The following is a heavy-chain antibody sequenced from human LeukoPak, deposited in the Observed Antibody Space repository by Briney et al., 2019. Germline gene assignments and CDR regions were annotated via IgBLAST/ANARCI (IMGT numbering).Heavy chain of an antibody. V-gene: IGHV4-61*08. J-gene: IGHJ6*02. CDR1: GGSISSGGYY. CDR2: IYYSGST. Sequence: SETLSLTCTVSGGSISSGGYYWSWIRQHPGKGLEWIGYIYYSGSTNYNPSLKSRVTISVDTSKNQFSLKLSSVTAADTAVYYCARHHYDFWSGYYRDYGMDVWGQGTTVTVSS. CDR3: ARHHYDFWSGYYRDYGMDV. D-gene: IGHD3-3*01.